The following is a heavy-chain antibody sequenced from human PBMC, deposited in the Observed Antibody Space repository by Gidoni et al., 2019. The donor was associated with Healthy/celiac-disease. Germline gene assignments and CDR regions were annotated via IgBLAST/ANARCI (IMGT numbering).Heavy chain of an antibody. D-gene: IGHD6-13*01. CDR1: RFTFSSHG. CDR2: ISYDGSNK. CDR3: AKDRGWVAAAGLYYFDY. J-gene: IGHJ4*02. V-gene: IGHV3-30*18. Sequence: QVQLVESGGGVVRLGRSLRPSCAAPRFTFSSHGLHWVRQAPGKGLEWVPVISYDGSNKYYADSVKGRFTISRDNSKNSLYLQMNSLRAEDTAVYYCAKDRGWVAAAGLYYFDYWGQGTLVTVSS.